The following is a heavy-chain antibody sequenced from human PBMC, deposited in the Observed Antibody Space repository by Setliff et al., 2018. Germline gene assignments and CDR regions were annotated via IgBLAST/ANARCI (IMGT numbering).Heavy chain of an antibody. D-gene: IGHD3-3*01. J-gene: IGHJ4*02. Sequence: PSETLSLTCTVSGGSISSNSHYWGWIRQPPGKGLEWIGSIHYSGSTYYNPSLESRVTISVDTSKNQFSLKMTSVTAADTAVYYCARHFRSSKVQFLEYLSDYYFDSWGQGTLVTVSS. V-gene: IGHV4-39*01. CDR2: IHYSGST. CDR3: ARHFRSSKVQFLEYLSDYYFDS. CDR1: GGSISSNSHY.